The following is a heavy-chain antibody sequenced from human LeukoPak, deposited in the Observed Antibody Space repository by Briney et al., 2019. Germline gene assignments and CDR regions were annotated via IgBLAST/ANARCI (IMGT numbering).Heavy chain of an antibody. Sequence: GSLTLTCAASGFCFSGYAMSWVRQAPGKGLEWVSSLSGGGNTYYAHSVKGRFTISRDNSENKLYLQTKTLRAEDTAIYYCAKDRAGYNDDGQFDNWGQGALVTVSS. J-gene: IGHJ4*02. D-gene: IGHD4/OR15-4a*01. V-gene: IGHV3-23*01. CDR3: AKDRAGYNDDGQFDN. CDR1: GFCFSGYA. CDR2: LSGGGNT.